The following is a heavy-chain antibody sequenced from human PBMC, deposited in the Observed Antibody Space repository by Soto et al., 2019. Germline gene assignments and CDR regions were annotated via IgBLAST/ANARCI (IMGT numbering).Heavy chain of an antibody. CDR3: ARGRTGYYTNFDY. D-gene: IGHD3-9*01. Sequence: QVQLVQSGAEVKKPGSSVKVSCKASGGTFSSYTISWVRQAPGQGLEWMGRIIPILGIANYAQKFQGRVTITADKSTSTAYMELSSLRSEDTAVYYCARGRTGYYTNFDYWGQGTLVTVSS. CDR1: GGTFSSYT. J-gene: IGHJ4*02. CDR2: IIPILGIA. V-gene: IGHV1-69*02.